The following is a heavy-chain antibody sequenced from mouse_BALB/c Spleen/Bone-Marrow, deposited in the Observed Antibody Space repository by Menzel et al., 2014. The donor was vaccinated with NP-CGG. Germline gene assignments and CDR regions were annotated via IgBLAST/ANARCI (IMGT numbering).Heavy chain of an antibody. V-gene: IGHV7-3*02. CDR2: IRNKGNGYTT. CDR3: ARDDYGFDY. Sequence: EVQGVESGGGLVQPGGSLRLPCATSGFTFXDYYMSWVRQPPGKALEWLGFIRNKGNGYTTEYSASVKGRFTISRDNSQSILYLQMNTLRAEDSATYYCARDDYGFDYWGQGTTLTVSS. D-gene: IGHD1-1*01. J-gene: IGHJ2*01. CDR1: GFTFXDYY.